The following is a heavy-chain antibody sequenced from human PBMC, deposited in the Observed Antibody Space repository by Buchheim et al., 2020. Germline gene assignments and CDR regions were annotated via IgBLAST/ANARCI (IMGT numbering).Heavy chain of an antibody. D-gene: IGHD6-19*01. Sequence: QVQLQESGPGLVKPSETLSLSCNVSGGSISSHYWSWIRQPPGKGLEWIGYIYYSGSTNYNPSLKSRVTISVDTSTNQFFLKLNSVTAADTAVYYCAYSSGWDAEYFQHWGQGTL. CDR2: IYYSGST. CDR1: GGSISSHY. CDR3: AYSSGWDAEYFQH. V-gene: IGHV4-59*11. J-gene: IGHJ1*01.